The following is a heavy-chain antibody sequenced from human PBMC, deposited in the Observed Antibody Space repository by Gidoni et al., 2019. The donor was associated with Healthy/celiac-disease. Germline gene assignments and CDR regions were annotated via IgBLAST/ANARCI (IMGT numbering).Heavy chain of an antibody. CDR3: ASSSSIAARPINN. J-gene: IGHJ4*02. CDR2: ISSNGGST. Sequence: EVQLVESGGGLVQPGGSLRLSCAASGFTFSSYAMHWVRQAPGKGLEYVSAISSNGGSTYYANSVKGRFTISRDNSKNTLYLQMGSLRAEDMAVYYCASSSSIAARPINNWGQGTLVTVSS. D-gene: IGHD6-6*01. CDR1: GFTFSSYA. V-gene: IGHV3-64*01.